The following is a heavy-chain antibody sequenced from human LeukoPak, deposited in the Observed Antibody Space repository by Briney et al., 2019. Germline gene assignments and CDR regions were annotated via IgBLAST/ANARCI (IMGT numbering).Heavy chain of an antibody. J-gene: IGHJ6*03. CDR1: GYTFTTYY. CDR2: INPSGGST. Sequence: ASVKVSCKASGYTFTTYYMHWVRQAPGQGLEWMGIINPSGGSTSYAQKFQGRVTMTRDTSTSTVYMELSSLRSEDTAVYYCARDIRQIVGATTYPYYYYYMDVWGKGTTVTISS. CDR3: ARDIRQIVGATTYPYYYYYMDV. D-gene: IGHD1-26*01. V-gene: IGHV1-46*01.